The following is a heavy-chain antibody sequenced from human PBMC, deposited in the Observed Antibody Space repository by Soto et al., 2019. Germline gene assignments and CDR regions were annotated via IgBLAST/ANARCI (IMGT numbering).Heavy chain of an antibody. J-gene: IGHJ4*02. CDR2: IYYSGST. Sequence: SETLSLTCTVSGGSVSSGSYYWSWIRQPPGKGLEWIGYIYYSGSTNYNPSLKSRVTISVDTSKNQFSLKLSSVTAADTAVYYCARETSYYYDSSGPQDYCAQGTPVPVSS. CDR1: GGSVSSGSYY. D-gene: IGHD3-22*01. V-gene: IGHV4-61*01. CDR3: ARETSYYYDSSGPQDY.